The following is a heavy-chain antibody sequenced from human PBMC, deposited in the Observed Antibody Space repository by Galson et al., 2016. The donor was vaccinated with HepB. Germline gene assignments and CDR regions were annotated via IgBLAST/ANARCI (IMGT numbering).Heavy chain of an antibody. CDR3: ALGVGELVNDAVDV. D-gene: IGHD3-10*01. CDR2: IDWDDAK. Sequence: PALVKPTQTLTLTCSFSGFSLRTSGMRASWIRQPPGKALEWLARIDWDDAKFYSTSLRTRLTIAKDTSKNQVVLTMTNMDPADTATNYWALGVGELVNDAVDVWGQGTVVVVSS. V-gene: IGHV2-70*04. J-gene: IGHJ3*01. CDR1: GFSLRTSGMR.